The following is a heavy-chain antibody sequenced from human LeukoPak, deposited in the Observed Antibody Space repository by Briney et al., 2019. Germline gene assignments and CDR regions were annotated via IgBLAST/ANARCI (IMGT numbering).Heavy chain of an antibody. CDR3: ARDQRGFSYSKYYFDY. V-gene: IGHV3-33*01. CDR2: IWYDGTNK. Sequence: GRSLRLSCAASGFSFSSYGMHWVRQAPGKGLEGVAVIWYDGTNKYYADSVKGRFTISRDNSKNTLYLQMNSLRAEDTAVYYCARDQRGFSYSKYYFDYWGQGTLVTVSS. D-gene: IGHD5-18*01. J-gene: IGHJ4*02. CDR1: GFSFSSYG.